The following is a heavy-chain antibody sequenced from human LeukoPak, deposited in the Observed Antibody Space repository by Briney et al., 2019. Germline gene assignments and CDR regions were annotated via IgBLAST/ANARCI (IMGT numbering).Heavy chain of an antibody. CDR2: ISPSGSTI. D-gene: IGHD4-17*01. CDR1: GFTFSTYE. CDR3: ARATVTRWFDP. Sequence: QPGGSLRLSCAASGFTFSTYEMSWVRQAPGKGLEWVSYISPSGSTIHYADSVKGRFSISRDNAKNSLYLQMNSLRAEDTAVYYCARATVTRWFDPWGQGTLVTVSS. V-gene: IGHV3-48*03. J-gene: IGHJ5*02.